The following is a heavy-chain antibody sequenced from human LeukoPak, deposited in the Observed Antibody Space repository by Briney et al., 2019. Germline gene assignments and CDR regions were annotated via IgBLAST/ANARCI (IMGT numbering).Heavy chain of an antibody. J-gene: IGHJ4*02. CDR1: GGSFSGYY. D-gene: IGHD1-1*01. CDR2: INHSGST. CDR3: ARLPKTSYNWKRYYFDY. Sequence: SETLSLTCAVYGGSFSGYYWSWIRQPPGKGLEWIGEINHSGSTNYNPSLKSRVTISVDTSKNQFSLKLSSVTAADTAVYYCARLPKTSYNWKRYYFDYWGQGTLSPSPQ. V-gene: IGHV4-34*01.